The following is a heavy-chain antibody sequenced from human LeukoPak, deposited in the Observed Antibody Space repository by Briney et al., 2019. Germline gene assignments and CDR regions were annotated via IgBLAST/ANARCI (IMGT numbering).Heavy chain of an antibody. Sequence: GASVKVSCKASGYTFTSYDINWVRQATGQGLEWMGWISAYNGNTNYAQKLQGRVTMTTDTSTSTAYMELRSLRSDDTAVYYCAALRIHSTKDDYWGQGTLVTVSS. CDR3: AALRIHSTKDDY. CDR1: GYTFTSYD. J-gene: IGHJ4*02. CDR2: ISAYNGNT. V-gene: IGHV1-18*01. D-gene: IGHD5-18*01.